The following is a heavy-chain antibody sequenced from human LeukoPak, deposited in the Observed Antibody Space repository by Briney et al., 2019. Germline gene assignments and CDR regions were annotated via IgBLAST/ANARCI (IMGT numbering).Heavy chain of an antibody. Sequence: SVKVSCKASGYSFTSYDINSVRQATGQGLEWMGGIIPIFGTANYAQKFQGRVTITTDESTSTAYMELSSLRSEDTAVYYCARSQMTTVTANFDYWGQGTLVTVSS. D-gene: IGHD4-17*01. J-gene: IGHJ4*02. V-gene: IGHV1-69*05. CDR2: IIPIFGTA. CDR1: GYSFTSYD. CDR3: ARSQMTTVTANFDY.